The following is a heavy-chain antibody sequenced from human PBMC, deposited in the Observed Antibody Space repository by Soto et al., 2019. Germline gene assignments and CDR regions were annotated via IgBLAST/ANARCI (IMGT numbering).Heavy chain of an antibody. D-gene: IGHD3-3*01. V-gene: IGHV1-69*13. CDR2: IIPIFGTA. Sequence: SVKVSCKASGGTFSSYAISWVRQAPGQGLEWMGGIIPIFGTANYAQKFQGRVTITADESTSTAYMELSSLRSEDTAVYYCARGGTIFGVVGWFDPWGQGTLVTVS. CDR3: ARGGTIFGVVGWFDP. J-gene: IGHJ5*02. CDR1: GGTFSSYA.